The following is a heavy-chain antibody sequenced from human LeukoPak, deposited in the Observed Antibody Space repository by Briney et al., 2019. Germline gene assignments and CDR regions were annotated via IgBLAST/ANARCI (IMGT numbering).Heavy chain of an antibody. J-gene: IGHJ3*02. CDR1: GYTLTELS. V-gene: IGHV1-24*01. Sequence: GASVKVSCKVSGYTLTELSMHWVRQAPGKGLEWMGGFDPEDGETIYAQKFQGRVTMTEDTSTDTAYMELSSLRSEDTAVYYCATRGPPYDYVWGSYRYGVGAFDIWGQGTMVTVSS. D-gene: IGHD3-16*02. CDR3: ATRGPPYDYVWGSYRYGVGAFDI. CDR2: FDPEDGET.